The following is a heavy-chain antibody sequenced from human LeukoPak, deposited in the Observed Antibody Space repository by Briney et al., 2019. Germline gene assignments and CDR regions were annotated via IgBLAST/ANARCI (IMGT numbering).Heavy chain of an antibody. CDR1: GFTFSTYS. CDR2: ISRSSGNT. D-gene: IGHD5-24*01. Sequence: GGSLRLSCAASGFTFSTYSMNWVRQAPGKGLQWVSSISRSSGNTYYADSVKGRFTISRDDAKNSLFLQMNSLRAEDTAVYYCARFRATRDGCTWSDYWGQGTLVTVSS. J-gene: IGHJ4*02. CDR3: ARFRATRDGCTWSDY. V-gene: IGHV3-21*01.